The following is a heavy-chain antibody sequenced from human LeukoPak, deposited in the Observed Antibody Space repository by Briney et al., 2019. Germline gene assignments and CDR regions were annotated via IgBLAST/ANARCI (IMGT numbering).Heavy chain of an antibody. CDR2: IIGDGTDP. D-gene: IGHD3-3*01. J-gene: IGHJ6*03. CDR3: ARELGDMDV. CDR1: GFTFNIHW. Sequence: GGSLRLSCAASGFTFNIHWMHWVRQAPGKGLVWVAGIIGDGTDPKYAESVKGRFTISRDNGENTLYLQMNSLRNEDTALYYCARELGDMDVWGKGTTVTVSS. V-gene: IGHV3-74*01.